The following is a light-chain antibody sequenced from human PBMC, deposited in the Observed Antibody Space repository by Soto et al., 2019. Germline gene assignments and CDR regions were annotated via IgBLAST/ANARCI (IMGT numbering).Light chain of an antibody. CDR2: GAS. CDR1: QSVSNRY. CDR3: QQYGSSLLT. V-gene: IGKV3-20*01. Sequence: EIVLTQSPGTLSLSPGERATLSCRASQSVSNRYLAWYQQKPGQAPRLLIYGASSRATGIPDRFSGSGSGTDFTLTISRLEPEDFAVYYCQQYGSSLLTFGGGTKVDIK. J-gene: IGKJ4*01.